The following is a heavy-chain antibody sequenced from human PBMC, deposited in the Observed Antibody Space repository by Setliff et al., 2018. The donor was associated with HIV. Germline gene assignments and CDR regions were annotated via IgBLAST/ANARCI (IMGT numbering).Heavy chain of an antibody. J-gene: IGHJ4*02. CDR2: ISSSGSHT. CDR3: ARDGKDGAYYFDY. D-gene: IGHD2-21*01. CDR1: GFTFNNYE. Sequence: GGSLRLSCAGSGFTFNNYEMNWVRQTPGKGLEWVSYISSSGSHTYYADSVKGRFTVSRENAKSSLYLQMNSLRAEDTAVYYCARDGKDGAYYFDYWGQGTLVTAPQ. V-gene: IGHV3-48*03.